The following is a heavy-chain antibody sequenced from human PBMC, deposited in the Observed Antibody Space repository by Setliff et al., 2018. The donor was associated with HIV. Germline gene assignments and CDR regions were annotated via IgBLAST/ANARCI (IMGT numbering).Heavy chain of an antibody. CDR3: ARGAPYCNHGICHLFDY. V-gene: IGHV4-34*01. CDR2: INHSGRA. J-gene: IGHJ4*01. Sequence: SETLSLTCAVYGESFSGYYWSWIRQPAGKGLEWLGEINHSGRAKYNPSLKSRASISADTSKNRFSLRLTSVTAADTAVYYCARGAPYCNHGICHLFDYWGHGNLVTVS. D-gene: IGHD2-8*01. CDR1: GESFSGYY.